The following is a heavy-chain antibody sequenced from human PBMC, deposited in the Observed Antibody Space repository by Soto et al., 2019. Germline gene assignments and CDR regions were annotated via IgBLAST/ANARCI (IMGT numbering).Heavy chain of an antibody. J-gene: IGHJ4*02. CDR2: ISSSGSTI. D-gene: IGHD3-16*02. Sequence: GGSLRLSCAASGFTFSDYYMSWIRQAPGKGLEWVSYISSSGSTIYYADSVKGRFTISRDNAKNSLYLQMNSLRAEDTAVYYCARDLHYDYVWGSYRYLDYWGQGTLVTVSS. V-gene: IGHV3-11*01. CDR3: ARDLHYDYVWGSYRYLDY. CDR1: GFTFSDYY.